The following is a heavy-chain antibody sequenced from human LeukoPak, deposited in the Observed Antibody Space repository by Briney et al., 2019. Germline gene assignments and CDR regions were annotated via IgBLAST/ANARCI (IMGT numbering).Heavy chain of an antibody. J-gene: IGHJ3*02. D-gene: IGHD3-22*01. Sequence: SETLSLTCILSAGSTSSSNWWSWVRQPPGKGLEWIGAISLIGSTNYNPSLKSRVTISVDKSKNQCSLKLSSVTAADTAVYYCARDLYYYDSSGVDAFDIWGQGTMVTVSS. CDR1: AGSTSSSNW. CDR2: ISLIGST. V-gene: IGHV4-4*02. CDR3: ARDLYYYDSSGVDAFDI.